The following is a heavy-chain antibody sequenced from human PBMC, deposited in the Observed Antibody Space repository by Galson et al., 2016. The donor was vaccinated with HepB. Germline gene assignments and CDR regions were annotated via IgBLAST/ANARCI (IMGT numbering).Heavy chain of an antibody. CDR2: ISFHGSTQ. V-gene: IGHV3-30*18. Sequence: SLRLSCAASGFTFSSSAMHWVRQAPGKGLEWVAFISFHGSTQYYVDSVKGRFTISRDNFRDALFLQMNSLTAEDTAVYYCAKGRPPDCTSASCYVTSWGQGTLVTVSS. CDR1: GFTFSSSA. CDR3: AKGRPPDCTSASCYVTS. D-gene: IGHD2-2*01. J-gene: IGHJ4*02.